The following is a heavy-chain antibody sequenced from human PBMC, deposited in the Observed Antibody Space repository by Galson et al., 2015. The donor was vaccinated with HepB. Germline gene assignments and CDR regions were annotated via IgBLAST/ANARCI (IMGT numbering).Heavy chain of an antibody. CDR1: GFTFGSYA. CDR3: AKPPQRFLGWLFFAY. CDR2: ISGSGDTT. D-gene: IGHD3-3*01. Sequence: LRLSCAASGFTFGSYAMSWVRQAPGKGLEWVSAISGSGDTTNYADSLKGRFTISRDNSKNTLYLQMNSLRAEDTAVYYCAKPPQRFLGWLFFAYWGQGTLVTVSS. V-gene: IGHV3-23*01. J-gene: IGHJ4*02.